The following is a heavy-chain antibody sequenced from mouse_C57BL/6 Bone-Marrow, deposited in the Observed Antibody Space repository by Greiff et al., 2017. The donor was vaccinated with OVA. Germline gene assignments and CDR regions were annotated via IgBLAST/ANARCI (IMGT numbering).Heavy chain of an antibody. D-gene: IGHD2-5*01. Sequence: VKLVESGPGLVAPSQSLSITCTVSGFSLTSYAISWVRQPPGKGLEWLGVIWTGGGTNYNSALKSRLSISKDNSKSQVFLKMNSLQTDDTARYYCARHNSNPYYAMDYWGQGTSVTVSS. J-gene: IGHJ4*01. CDR2: IWTGGGT. V-gene: IGHV2-9-1*01. CDR1: GFSLTSYA. CDR3: ARHNSNPYYAMDY.